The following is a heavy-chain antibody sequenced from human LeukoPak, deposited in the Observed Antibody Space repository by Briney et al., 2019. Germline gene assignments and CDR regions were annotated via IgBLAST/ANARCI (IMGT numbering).Heavy chain of an antibody. V-gene: IGHV3-30*03. D-gene: IGHD6-19*01. CDR2: ISYDGSNK. J-gene: IGHJ5*02. Sequence: GRSLRLSCAASGFTFSSYGMHWVRQAPGKGLEWVAVISYDGSNKYYADSVKGRFTISRDNSKNTLYLQMNSLRAEDTAVYYCARALRYSSGWAGFDPWGQGTLVTVSS. CDR3: ARALRYSSGWAGFDP. CDR1: GFTFSSYG.